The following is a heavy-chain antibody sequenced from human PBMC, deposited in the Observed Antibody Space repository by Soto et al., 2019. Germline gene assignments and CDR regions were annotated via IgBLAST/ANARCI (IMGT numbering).Heavy chain of an antibody. D-gene: IGHD2-15*01. Sequence: QLQLQESGSGLVKPSQTLSLTCAVSGGSISSGGFSWTWIRQPPGKGLEWIGYIYHSGSTYYNPSIKSRVTISVDRSKNQFSLKLSSMPAADTAVYYCARGVVGAEIDYWGQGTLVTVSS. J-gene: IGHJ4*02. V-gene: IGHV4-30-2*01. CDR2: IYHSGST. CDR3: ARGVVGAEIDY. CDR1: GGSISSGGFS.